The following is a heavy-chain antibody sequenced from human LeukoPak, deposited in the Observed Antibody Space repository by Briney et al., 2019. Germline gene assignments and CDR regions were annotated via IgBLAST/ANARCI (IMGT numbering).Heavy chain of an antibody. Sequence: ASVKVSCKASGYTFTSYGISWVRQAPGQGLEWMGWISAYNGNTNYAQKLQGRVTMTTDTSTSTAYIELTSLRSDDTAVYYCARSYCSSTSCNRTRYYYYYYMDVWGKGTTVTVSS. V-gene: IGHV1-18*01. CDR1: GYTFTSYG. CDR2: ISAYNGNT. CDR3: ARSYCSSTSCNRTRYYYYYYMDV. J-gene: IGHJ6*03. D-gene: IGHD2-2*02.